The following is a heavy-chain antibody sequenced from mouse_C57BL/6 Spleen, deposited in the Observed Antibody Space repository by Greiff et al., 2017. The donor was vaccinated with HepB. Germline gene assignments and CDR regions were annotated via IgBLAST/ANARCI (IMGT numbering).Heavy chain of an antibody. CDR2: INYDGSST. D-gene: IGHD1-1*01. CDR1: GFTFSDYY. Sequence: EVKLVESEGGLVQPGSSMKLSCTASGFTFSDYYMAWVRQVPEKGLEWVANINYDGSSTYYLDSLKSRFIISRDNAKNILHLQMSSLKSEDTATYYCARDPPYYYGSSHWYFDVWGTGTTVTVSS. J-gene: IGHJ1*03. V-gene: IGHV5-16*01. CDR3: ARDPPYYYGSSHWYFDV.